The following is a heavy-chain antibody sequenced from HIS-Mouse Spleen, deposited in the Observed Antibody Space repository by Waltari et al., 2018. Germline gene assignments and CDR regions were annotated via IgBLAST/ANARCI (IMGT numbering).Heavy chain of an antibody. J-gene: IGHJ4*02. CDR2: INHSGST. CDR3: ARMGPASGSYGDY. Sequence: VQLQQWGAGLLKPSETLSLTCAVYGGSFSGYSWRWIRQPPGKGLGWIGEINHSGSTNYNPSLKRRVTISVDTSKNQFSLKLSSVTAADTAVYYCARMGPASGSYGDYWGQGTLVTVSS. V-gene: IGHV4-34*01. CDR1: GGSFSGYS. D-gene: IGHD1-26*01.